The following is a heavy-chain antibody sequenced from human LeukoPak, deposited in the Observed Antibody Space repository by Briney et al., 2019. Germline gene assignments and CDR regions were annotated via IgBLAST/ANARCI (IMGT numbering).Heavy chain of an antibody. J-gene: IGHJ4*02. Sequence: KTSETLSLTCTVSGGSISSGGYYWSWIRQHPGKGLEWIGYIYYSGSTYYNPSLKSRVTISVDTSKNQFSLKLSSVTAADTAVYYCARVFVRGYGDYGPSFDYWGQGTLVTVSS. V-gene: IGHV4-31*03. CDR3: ARVFVRGYGDYGPSFDY. CDR1: GGSISSGGYY. D-gene: IGHD4-17*01. CDR2: IYYSGST.